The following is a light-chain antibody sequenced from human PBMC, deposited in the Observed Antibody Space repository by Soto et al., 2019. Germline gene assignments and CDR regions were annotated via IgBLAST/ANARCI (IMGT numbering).Light chain of an antibody. CDR3: QQRSNWPLT. CDR1: QSVSSY. J-gene: IGKJ4*01. CDR2: DPS. V-gene: IGKV3-11*01. Sequence: EIVLTQSPATLSLSPGERATLSCRASQSVSSYLAWYQQKPGQAPRLLIYDPSHRATGIPARFSGSGSGTDFTLTISSLEPEDFAVYYCQQRSNWPLTFGGGTKVEIK.